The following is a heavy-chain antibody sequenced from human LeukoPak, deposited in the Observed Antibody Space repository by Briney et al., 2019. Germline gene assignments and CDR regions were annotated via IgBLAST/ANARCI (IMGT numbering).Heavy chain of an antibody. D-gene: IGHD3-10*01. CDR3: AKNRIYYYGSGSYFDY. Sequence: GGSLRLSCAASGFTFDDYGMSWVRQAPGKGLEWVSGINWNGGSTGYADSVKGRFTISRDNSKNTLYLQMNSLRAERTAVYYCAKNRIYYYGSGSYFDYWGQGTLVTVSS. J-gene: IGHJ4*02. V-gene: IGHV3-20*04. CDR2: INWNGGST. CDR1: GFTFDDYG.